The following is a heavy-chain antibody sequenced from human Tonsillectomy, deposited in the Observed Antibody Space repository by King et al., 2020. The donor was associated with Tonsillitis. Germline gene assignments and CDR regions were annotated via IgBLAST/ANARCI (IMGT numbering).Heavy chain of an antibody. D-gene: IGHD6-19*01. CDR2: FYYSGST. CDR3: SSSAYSSGSNFDF. V-gene: IGHV4-39*01. CDR1: GGSISSNSYY. Sequence: QLQLQESGPGLVKPSETLSLTCTVSGGSISSNSYYWGWIRQPPGKGLEWIGNFYYSGSTYYKPSLKSRVTISVDTSKNQFSLKLSSVTAADTAVYYCSSSAYSSGSNFDFWGQGTLVTVSS. J-gene: IGHJ4*02.